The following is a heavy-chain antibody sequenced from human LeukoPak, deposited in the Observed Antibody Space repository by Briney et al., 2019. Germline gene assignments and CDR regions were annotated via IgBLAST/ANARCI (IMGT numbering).Heavy chain of an antibody. J-gene: IGHJ4*02. CDR1: GGSISSYY. Sequence: SETLSLTCTVSGGSISSYYWSWIRQPPGKGLEWIGYIYYSGSTNYNPSLKSRVTISVDTSKNQFSLKLSSVTAADTAVYYCARTEYYHLDYWGQGTLVTVSS. CDR3: ARTEYYHLDY. CDR2: IYYSGST. V-gene: IGHV4-59*01. D-gene: IGHD2-2*01.